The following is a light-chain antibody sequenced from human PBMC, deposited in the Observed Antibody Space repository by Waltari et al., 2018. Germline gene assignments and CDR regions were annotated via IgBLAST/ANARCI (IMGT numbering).Light chain of an antibody. V-gene: IGKV1-5*03. J-gene: IGKJ4*01. CDR3: HQYNTVPLT. Sequence: CRASDSVKNNLAWYQHQPGKAPKVLVHKASRLESGVASRFSGSGYGTEFTLTISSLEPDDFATYYCHQYNTVPLTFGGGTKVEIK. CDR2: KAS. CDR1: DSVKNN.